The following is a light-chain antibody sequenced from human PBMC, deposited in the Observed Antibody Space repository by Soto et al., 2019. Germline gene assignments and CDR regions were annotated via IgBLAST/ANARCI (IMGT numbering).Light chain of an antibody. J-gene: IGKJ1*01. CDR2: GAS. CDR1: QRVSSN. V-gene: IGKV3-15*01. Sequence: IVMTQSPATLAVSPGERATLSCRASQRVSSNLAWYQQKPGQAPRLLIYGASTRATGIQARFSGSVSGTEFTLTISSVQSEDFAVYYCQQYNIWPPWTFGQGTKVDIK. CDR3: QQYNIWPPWT.